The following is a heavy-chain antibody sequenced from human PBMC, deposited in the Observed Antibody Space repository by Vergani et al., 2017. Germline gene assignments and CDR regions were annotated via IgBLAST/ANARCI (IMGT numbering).Heavy chain of an antibody. CDR1: GGSFSGYY. Sequence: QVQLQQWGAGLLKPSETLSLTCAVYGGSFSGYYWSWIRQPPGKGLEWIGEINHSGSTNYNPSLKSRVTISVDTSKNQFSLKLSPVTAADTAVYYCARAPYSSGWYLGGTDYWGQGTLVTVSS. CDR3: ARAPYSSGWYLGGTDY. V-gene: IGHV4-34*01. J-gene: IGHJ4*02. CDR2: INHSGST. D-gene: IGHD6-19*01.